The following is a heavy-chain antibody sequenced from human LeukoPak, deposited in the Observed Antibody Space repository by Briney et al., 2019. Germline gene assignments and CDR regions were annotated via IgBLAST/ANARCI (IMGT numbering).Heavy chain of an antibody. D-gene: IGHD3-16*01. V-gene: IGHV4-31*03. CDR2: IYYSGST. CDR1: GGPIRRGGYY. J-gene: IGHJ4*02. Sequence: PSQTLSLTCTVSGGPIRRGGYYCSWIPQTPGKGLEWIEYIYYSGSTYYSPAHRSRVTISVDMSKNQFSLKLNSVTAADTAVYYCARASKVWENLFFDSWGQRTLVTVST. CDR3: ARASKVWENLFFDS.